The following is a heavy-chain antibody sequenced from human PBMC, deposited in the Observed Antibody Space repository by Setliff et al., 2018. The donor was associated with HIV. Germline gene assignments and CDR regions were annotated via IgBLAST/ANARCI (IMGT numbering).Heavy chain of an antibody. Sequence: KPSETLSLTCSVSNGSINGYYWTWIRQPPGKGLEWIGSIYHSGSTYYNPSLKSRVTISVDTSNNQFSLNLRSVTAADTAVYYCARRVVAVPAFDYWGQGTLVTV. J-gene: IGHJ4*02. CDR3: ARRVVAVPAFDY. CDR1: NGSINGYY. V-gene: IGHV4-59*08. CDR2: IYHSGST. D-gene: IGHD6-19*01.